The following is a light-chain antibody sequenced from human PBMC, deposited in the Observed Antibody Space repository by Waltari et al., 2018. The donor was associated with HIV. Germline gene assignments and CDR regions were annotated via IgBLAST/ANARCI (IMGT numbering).Light chain of an antibody. CDR3: QQYYNTPLT. CDR2: WAS. V-gene: IGKV4-1*01. J-gene: IGKJ4*01. Sequence: DIVMTQSPDSLPVSLGERATINCRSSQRVFYRSTSQNYLALYQQKPGKPTKLLISWASTRESGVPDRFSGSGSGTDFTRTISSLQSEDVAVYYCQQYYNTPLTFGGGTKVEIK. CDR1: QRVFYRSTSQNY.